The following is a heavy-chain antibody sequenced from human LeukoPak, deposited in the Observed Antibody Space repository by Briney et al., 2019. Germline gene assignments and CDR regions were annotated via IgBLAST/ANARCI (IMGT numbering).Heavy chain of an antibody. CDR1: GGSFSGYY. V-gene: IGHV4-34*01. D-gene: IGHD3-22*01. CDR2: INHSGST. J-gene: IGHJ4*02. CDR3: ASRYYYDSSGYYGHLDY. Sequence: SETLSLTCAVYGGSFSGYYWSWIRQPPGKGLEWIGEINHSGSTNYNPSLKSRVTISVDTSKNQFSLKLSSVTAADTAVYYCASRYYYDSSGYYGHLDYWGQGTLVTVSS.